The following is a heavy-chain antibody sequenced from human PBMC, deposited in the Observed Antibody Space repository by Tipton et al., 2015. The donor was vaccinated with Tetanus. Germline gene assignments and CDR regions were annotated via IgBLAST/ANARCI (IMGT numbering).Heavy chain of an antibody. CDR1: GFTFSSYS. D-gene: IGHD2-21*01. CDR3: ARGTSRIVYYFDY. J-gene: IGHJ4*02. V-gene: IGHV3-21*01. Sequence: SLRLSCAASGFTFSSYSMNWVRQAPGKGLEWVSSISSSSDYIYYADSVKGRFTISRDNSKNTLYLQMNSLRAEDTAVYYCARGTSRIVYYFDYWGQGILVTVSS. CDR2: ISSSSDYI.